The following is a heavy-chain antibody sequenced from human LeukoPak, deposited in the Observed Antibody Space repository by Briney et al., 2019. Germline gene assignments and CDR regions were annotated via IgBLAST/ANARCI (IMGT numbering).Heavy chain of an antibody. CDR1: GGSIRSSYYY. V-gene: IGHV4-39*01. CDR2: IYDSGST. CDR3: ARYESGNFDY. D-gene: IGHD1-26*01. J-gene: IGHJ4*02. Sequence: SETLSLTCTVSGGSIRSSYYYWGWIRQPPGKGLEWIGSIYDSGSTYYNPSLKSRVTISVDTSKNQFSLKLNSVTAADTAVYYCARYESGNFDYWGQGTLVTVSS.